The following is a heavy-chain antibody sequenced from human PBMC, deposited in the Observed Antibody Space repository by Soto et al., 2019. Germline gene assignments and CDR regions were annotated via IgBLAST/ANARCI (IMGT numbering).Heavy chain of an antibody. CDR3: ARDSGVGPTDY. J-gene: IGHJ4*02. CDR1: GFTFSSYA. Sequence: PGGSLRLSCAASGFTFSSYAMHWVRQAPGKGLEWVAVISYDGSNKYYADSVKGRFTISRDNSHNTLNLQMNSMRVEDTAVYYCARDSGVGPTDYWCQEPLGTVSS. CDR2: ISYDGSNK. V-gene: IGHV3-30-3*01. D-gene: IGHD6-25*01.